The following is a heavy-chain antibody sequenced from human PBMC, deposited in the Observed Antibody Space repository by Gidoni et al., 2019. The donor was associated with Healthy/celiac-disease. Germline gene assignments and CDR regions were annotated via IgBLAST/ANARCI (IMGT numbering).Heavy chain of an antibody. D-gene: IGHD3-16*01. CDR3: AREGEGGWFDP. J-gene: IGHJ5*02. CDR1: GGSSSSGGYY. CDR2: IYYSGST. Sequence: QVQLQESGPGLVQPSQTLSLTCHVSGGSSSSGGYYWSGIRQHPGKGLEWIGYIYYSGSTYYNPSLKSRVTISVDTSKNQFSLKLSSVTAADPAVYYCAREGEGGWFDPWGQGTLVTVSS. V-gene: IGHV4-31*03.